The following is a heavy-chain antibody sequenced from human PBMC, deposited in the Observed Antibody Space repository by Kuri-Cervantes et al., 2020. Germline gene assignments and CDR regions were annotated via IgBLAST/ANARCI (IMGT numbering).Heavy chain of an antibody. V-gene: IGHV3-21*01. J-gene: IGHJ4*02. Sequence: GESLKISCAASGFTFSSYSMNWVRQAPGKGLEWVSSISSSSSYIYYADSVRGRFTISRDNAKNSLYLQMNSLRAEDTAVYYCARFSEGYCSGGSCLRGLYYFDYWGQGTLVTVSS. D-gene: IGHD2-15*01. CDR3: ARFSEGYCSGGSCLRGLYYFDY. CDR2: ISSSSSYI. CDR1: GFTFSSYS.